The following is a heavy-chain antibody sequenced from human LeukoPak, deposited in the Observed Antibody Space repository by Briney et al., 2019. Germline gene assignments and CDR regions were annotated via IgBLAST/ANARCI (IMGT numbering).Heavy chain of an antibody. CDR1: GGSISSYY. CDR3: AIGPYYYDSSGYQTTSHDY. V-gene: IGHV4-4*07. CDR2: IYTSGST. D-gene: IGHD3-22*01. Sequence: SETLSLTCTVSGGSISSYYWSWIRQPAGKGLEWIGRIYTSGSTNYNPSLKSRVTISVDTSKNQFSLKLSSVTAADTAVYYCAIGPYYYDSSGYQTTSHDYWGQGTLVTVSS. J-gene: IGHJ4*02.